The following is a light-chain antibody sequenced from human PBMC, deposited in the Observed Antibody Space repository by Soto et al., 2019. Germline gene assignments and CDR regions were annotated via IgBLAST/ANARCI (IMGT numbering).Light chain of an antibody. Sequence: DIQMTQSPSSLSASVGDRVTITCQASQDITNYLNWYQQKPGKAPRLLVYDGSNLDNGAPSRFSGSASGTHFSLTISSLHPEYIAKYYCQQFDSLPITFGEAKRLEI. CDR3: QQFDSLPIT. J-gene: IGKJ5*01. CDR2: DGS. V-gene: IGKV1-33*01. CDR1: QDITNY.